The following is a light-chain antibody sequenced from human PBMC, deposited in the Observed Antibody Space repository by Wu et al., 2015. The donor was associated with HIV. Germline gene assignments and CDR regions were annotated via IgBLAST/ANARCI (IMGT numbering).Light chain of an antibody. CDR1: QNVNRNY. V-gene: IGKV3-20*01. CDR3: QQYGLAPQT. CDR2: GTS. Sequence: EIVLTQSPDILSLSPGERATLSCRASQNVNRNYLAWYQQKPGQAPRLLIYGTSSRATGFPDRFSGSGSGTDFTLTISRLEPEDFAVYYCQQYGLAPQTFGRGTKGGNQT. J-gene: IGKJ1*01.